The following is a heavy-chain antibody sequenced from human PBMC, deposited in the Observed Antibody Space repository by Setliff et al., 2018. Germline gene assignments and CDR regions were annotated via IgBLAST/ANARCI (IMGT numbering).Heavy chain of an antibody. CDR1: DVSISDTTYY. CDR2: VSFFGAS. V-gene: IGHV4-39*07. J-gene: IGHJ4*02. CDR3: ARDSHGSGSFDY. Sequence: SETLSLTCSVSDVSISDTTYYWAWVRQPPGKGLEWIGTVSFFGASYSNPSLKSRLTISLDKSGNRFSLNLTSVTPADTAVYYCARDSHGSGSFDYWGQGALVTV. D-gene: IGHD3-10*01.